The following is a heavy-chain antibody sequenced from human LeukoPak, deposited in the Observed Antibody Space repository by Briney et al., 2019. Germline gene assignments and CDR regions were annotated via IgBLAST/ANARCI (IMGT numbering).Heavy chain of an antibody. CDR1: GFNFSSYW. V-gene: IGHV3-7*03. Sequence: PGGSLRLSCAASGFNFSSYWMSWVRQAPGKGLEWVANIKQDGSEKYYVDSVKGRFTISRDNAKNSLYLQMNSLRAEDTAVYYCARGRRERGYWFDPWGQGTLVTVSS. CDR2: IKQDGSEK. J-gene: IGHJ5*02. CDR3: ARGRRERGYWFDP. D-gene: IGHD6-13*01.